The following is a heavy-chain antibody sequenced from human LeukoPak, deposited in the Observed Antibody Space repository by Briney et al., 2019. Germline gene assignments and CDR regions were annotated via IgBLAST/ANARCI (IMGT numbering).Heavy chain of an antibody. Sequence: SQTLSLTCTVSGGSISSGGYYWSWIRQHPGKGLEWIGYIYYSGSTYYNPSLKSRVTISVDTSKNQFSLKLSSVTAADTAVYYCARLRWRAFDIWGQGTMVTVSS. D-gene: IGHD3-3*01. V-gene: IGHV4-31*03. CDR1: GGSISSGGYY. CDR3: ARLRWRAFDI. J-gene: IGHJ3*02. CDR2: IYYSGST.